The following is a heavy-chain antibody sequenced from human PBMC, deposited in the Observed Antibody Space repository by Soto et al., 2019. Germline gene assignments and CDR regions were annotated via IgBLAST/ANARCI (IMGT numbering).Heavy chain of an antibody. CDR3: ARSVFP. Sequence: QVQLQESGPGLVKPSQTLSLTCTVSGGSISTGGYYWNWIRQHPGKGLEWIGYFYYSGRNYYNPALKSRVTISVYTSKNLFSLKLSSVTAADTAVYYCARSVFPWGQGTLVTVSS. J-gene: IGHJ5*02. CDR2: FYYSGRN. CDR1: GGSISTGGYY. V-gene: IGHV4-31*03.